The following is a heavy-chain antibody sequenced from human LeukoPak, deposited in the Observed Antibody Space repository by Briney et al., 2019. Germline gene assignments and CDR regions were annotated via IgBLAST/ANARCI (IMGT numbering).Heavy chain of an antibody. D-gene: IGHD6-13*01. Sequence: GGSLRLSCAASGFTFSSYAMHWVRQAPAKGLEWVAVISYDGSNKYYADSVKGRFTISRDNSKNTLYLQMNSLRAEDTAVYYCARDPTLIAAAGYYYMDVWGKGTTVTVSS. V-gene: IGHV3-30-3*01. J-gene: IGHJ6*03. CDR3: ARDPTLIAAAGYYYMDV. CDR2: ISYDGSNK. CDR1: GFTFSSYA.